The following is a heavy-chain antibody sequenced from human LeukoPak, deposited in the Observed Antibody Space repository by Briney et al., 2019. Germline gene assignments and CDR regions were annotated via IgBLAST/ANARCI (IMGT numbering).Heavy chain of an antibody. J-gene: IGHJ1*01. CDR2: IYYSGST. D-gene: IGHD3-3*01. CDR1: GGSISSYY. Sequence: PSETLSLTCTVSGGSISSYYWSWIRQPPGKGLEWIGYIYYSGSTNYNPSLKSRVTISVDTSKNQFSLKLSSVTAADTAVYYCARSRLEWSAEYFQHWGQGTLVTVSS. CDR3: ARSRLEWSAEYFQH. V-gene: IGHV4-59*01.